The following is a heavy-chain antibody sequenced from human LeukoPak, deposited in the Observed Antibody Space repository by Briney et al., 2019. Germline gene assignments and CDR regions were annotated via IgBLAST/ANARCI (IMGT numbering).Heavy chain of an antibody. CDR1: GYSFTTYW. V-gene: IGHV5-51*01. CDR3: ARLRDGDFDY. D-gene: IGHD4-17*01. J-gene: IGHJ4*02. Sequence: GESLKISCQGSGYSFTTYWIAWVRQMPGKGLEWMGIIYSGDSDTRYSPSFQGQVTISADRSISIAYLQWSSLKASDTAMYYCARLRDGDFDYWGQGSLVTVFS. CDR2: IYSGDSDT.